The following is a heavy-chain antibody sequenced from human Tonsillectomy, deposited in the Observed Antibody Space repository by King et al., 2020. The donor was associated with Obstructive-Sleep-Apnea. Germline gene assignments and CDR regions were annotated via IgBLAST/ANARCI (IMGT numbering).Heavy chain of an antibody. V-gene: IGHV4-61*01. J-gene: IGHJ6*02. CDR1: GGSVSSGSYY. Sequence: VQLQESGPGLVKPSETLSLTCTVSGGSVSSGSYYWSWIRQPPGKGLEWIGYIYYSGSTNYNPSLKSRVTISVDTSKNQFSLKLSSVTAADTAVYYCARGRGYDFWSGYSTRKDYYYYGMDVWGQGTTVTVSS. D-gene: IGHD3-3*01. CDR2: IYYSGST. CDR3: ARGRGYDFWSGYSTRKDYYYYGMDV.